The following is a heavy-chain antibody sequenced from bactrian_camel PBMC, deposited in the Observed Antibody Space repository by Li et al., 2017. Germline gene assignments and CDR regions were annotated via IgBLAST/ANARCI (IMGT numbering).Heavy chain of an antibody. D-gene: IGHD1*01. V-gene: IGHV3S40*01. CDR3: SADRTGVFRRSVRSCDIDYRPRTY. Sequence: QLVESGGGSVQAGGSLRLSCAVSGYNSNINCLGWVRQAPEKGREGVAAISTGLGRAHYADSVLGRFTISRDTVKNTVYLQMNSLRPEDTAVYFCSADRTGVFRRSVRSCDIDYRPRTYWGQGTQVTVS. CDR1: GYNSNINC. CDR2: ISTGLGRA. J-gene: IGHJ4*01.